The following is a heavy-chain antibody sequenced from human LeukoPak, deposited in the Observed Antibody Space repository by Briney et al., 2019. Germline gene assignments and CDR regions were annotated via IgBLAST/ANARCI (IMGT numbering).Heavy chain of an antibody. Sequence: GSLRLSCAASGFTFSSYAMSWVRQAPGKGLEWVSAISGSGGSTYYADSVKGRFTISRDNSKNTLYLQMNSLRAEDTAVYYCATPPDYDSSGYYLFDYWGQGTLVTVSS. D-gene: IGHD3-22*01. CDR2: ISGSGGST. CDR3: ATPPDYDSSGYYLFDY. V-gene: IGHV3-23*01. CDR1: GFTFSSYA. J-gene: IGHJ4*02.